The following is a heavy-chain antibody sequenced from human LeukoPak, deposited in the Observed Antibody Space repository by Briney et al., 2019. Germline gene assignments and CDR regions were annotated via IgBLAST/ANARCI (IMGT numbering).Heavy chain of an antibody. CDR3: AREIRRVVPAAIDY. J-gene: IGHJ4*02. D-gene: IGHD2-2*02. CDR2: IYTSGST. Sequence: PSQTLSLTCTVSGGSISSGSYYGSWIRQPAGKGLEWIGRIYTSGSTNYNPSLKSRVTISVDTSKNQFSLKLSSVTAADTAVYYCAREIRRVVPAAIDYWGQGTLVTVSS. CDR1: GGSISSGSYY. V-gene: IGHV4-61*02.